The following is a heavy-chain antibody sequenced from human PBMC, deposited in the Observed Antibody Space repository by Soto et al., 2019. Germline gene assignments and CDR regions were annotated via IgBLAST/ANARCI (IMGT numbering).Heavy chain of an antibody. CDR1: GFSLNTYW. V-gene: IGHV5-51*01. D-gene: IGHD1-20*01. CDR3: ATQGRPYNGSFFYYGIDA. CDR2: IFPGDSDT. Sequence: GETLKISCNASGFSLNTYWIGWVRQKPGKGLEWMGSIFPGDSDTRYSPSFQGQVIISADRSISTAYLQWRSLKASDTAIYYCATQGRPYNGSFFYYGIDAWGDVTTAPV. J-gene: IGHJ6*02.